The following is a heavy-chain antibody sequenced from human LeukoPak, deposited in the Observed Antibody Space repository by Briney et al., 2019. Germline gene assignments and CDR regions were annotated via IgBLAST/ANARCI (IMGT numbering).Heavy chain of an antibody. Sequence: GGSLRLSCAASGFTFSSYSMNWVRQAPGKGLEWASYISSSSSTIYYADSVKGRFTISRDNAKNSLYLQMNSLRAEDTAVYYCARPDYSNGGAFDPWGQGTLVTVSS. CDR1: GFTFSSYS. D-gene: IGHD4-11*01. V-gene: IGHV3-48*04. J-gene: IGHJ5*02. CDR3: ARPDYSNGGAFDP. CDR2: ISSSSSTI.